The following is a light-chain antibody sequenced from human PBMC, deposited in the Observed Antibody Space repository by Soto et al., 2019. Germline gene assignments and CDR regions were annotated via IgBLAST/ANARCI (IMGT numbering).Light chain of an antibody. J-gene: IGLJ3*02. CDR2: TND. CDR3: ATCDERLNGWV. Sequence: QAVVAQPPSASATPGQRVTITCSGSTSNIGGNAVNWYQQVSGTAPRLLIYTNDQRPSGVPDRFSGSKSGTSASLTISGLQSEEEADYFCATCDERLNGWVFGGGTKLTVL. V-gene: IGLV1-44*01. CDR1: TSNIGGNA.